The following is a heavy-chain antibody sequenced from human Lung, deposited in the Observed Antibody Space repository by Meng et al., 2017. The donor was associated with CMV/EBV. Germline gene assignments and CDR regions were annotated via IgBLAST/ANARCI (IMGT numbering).Heavy chain of an antibody. Sequence: FSSYAISWGRQAPGQGLEWMGGIIPILGIANYAQKFQGRVTITADKSTSTAYMELSSLRSEDTAVYYCARGAYYDILTGYYTLFDYWGQGTLVTVSS. CDR1: FSSYA. J-gene: IGHJ4*02. CDR3: ARGAYYDILTGYYTLFDY. V-gene: IGHV1-69*10. D-gene: IGHD3-9*01. CDR2: IIPILGIA.